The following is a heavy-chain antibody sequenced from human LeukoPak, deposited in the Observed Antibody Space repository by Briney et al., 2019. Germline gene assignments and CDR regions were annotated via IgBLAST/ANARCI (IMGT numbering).Heavy chain of an antibody. D-gene: IGHD3-3*01. CDR2: IYHSGST. V-gene: IGHV4-38-2*02. CDR1: GYSISSGYY. CDR3: AREDYDFWSGFGHYMDV. J-gene: IGHJ6*03. Sequence: SETLSLTCTVSGYSISSGYYWGWIRQPPGKGLEWIGSIYHSGSTYYNPSLKSRVTISVDTSKNQFSLKLSSVTAADTAVYYCAREDYDFWSGFGHYMDVWGKGTTVTVSS.